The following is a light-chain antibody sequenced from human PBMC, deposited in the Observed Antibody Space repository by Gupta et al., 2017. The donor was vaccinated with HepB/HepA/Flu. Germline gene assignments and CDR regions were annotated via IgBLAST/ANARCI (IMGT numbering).Light chain of an antibody. CDR3: QQLNSYPCS. Sequence: DIQLTQSPSFLSASVGDRVTITCRASQGISSYLAWYQQKPGKAPKLLIYAASTLQSRVPSRFSGSGSGTEFTLTISSLQPEDFATYYCQQLNSYPCSFGQGTKLEIK. V-gene: IGKV1-9*01. CDR1: QGISSY. J-gene: IGKJ2*04. CDR2: AAS.